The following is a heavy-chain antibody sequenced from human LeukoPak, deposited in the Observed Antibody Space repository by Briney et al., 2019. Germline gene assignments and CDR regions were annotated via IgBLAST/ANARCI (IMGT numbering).Heavy chain of an antibody. V-gene: IGHV3-23*01. CDR3: ARDRVSSGWSRDAFDI. J-gene: IGHJ3*02. D-gene: IGHD6-19*01. CDR2: ISGSGGST. Sequence: PGGSLRLSCAASGFTFSSYAMSWVRQAPGKGLEWVSAISGSGGSTYYADSVKGRFTISRDNSKNTLYLQMNSLRAEDTAVYYCARDRVSSGWSRDAFDIWGQGTMVTVSS. CDR1: GFTFSSYA.